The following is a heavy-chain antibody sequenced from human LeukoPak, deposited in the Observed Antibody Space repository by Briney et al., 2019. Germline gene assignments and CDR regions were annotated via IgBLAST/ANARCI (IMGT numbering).Heavy chain of an antibody. CDR1: GGSISSGGYY. Sequence: SETLSLTCTVSGGSISSGGYYWSRIRQHPGKGLEWIGYIYYSGSTYYNPSLKSRVTISVDTSKNQFSLKLSSVTAADTAVYYCARVPYYYGSGTQDYWGQGTLVTVSS. J-gene: IGHJ4*02. V-gene: IGHV4-31*03. D-gene: IGHD3-10*01. CDR3: ARVPYYYGSGTQDY. CDR2: IYYSGST.